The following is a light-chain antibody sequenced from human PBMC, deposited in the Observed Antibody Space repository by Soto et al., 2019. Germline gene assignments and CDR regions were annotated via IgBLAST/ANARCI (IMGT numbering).Light chain of an antibody. V-gene: IGLV1-40*01. CDR1: RSNIGAGYD. J-gene: IGLJ3*02. CDR3: QSYDSSLSGWV. CDR2: GNN. Sequence: QSVLTQPPSVSGAPGQRVTISCTGSRSNIGAGYDVHWYQQLPGTAPKLLIFGNNNRPSGVPDRFSGSKSGTSASLAITGLQAEDESDYYCQSYDSSLSGWVFGGGTKVTVL.